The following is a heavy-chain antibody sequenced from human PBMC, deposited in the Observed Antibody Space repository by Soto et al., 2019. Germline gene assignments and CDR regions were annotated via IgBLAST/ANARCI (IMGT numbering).Heavy chain of an antibody. J-gene: IGHJ6*02. CDR3: STDIGLYGLDS. Sequence: GGSLRLSCAASEFSFTNAWMTWVRQAPGKGLEWLGRIKSKTDGGTTDYAAPVKGRFTISRDDSHNTLYLQMNSLRTEDAALYYCSTDIGLYGLDSWGLGNTVTVSS. D-gene: IGHD3-10*01. CDR1: EFSFTNAW. CDR2: IKSKTDGGTT. V-gene: IGHV3-15*01.